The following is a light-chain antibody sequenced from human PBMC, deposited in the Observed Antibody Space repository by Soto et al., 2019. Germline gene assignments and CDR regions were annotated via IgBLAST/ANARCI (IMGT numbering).Light chain of an antibody. J-gene: IGKJ1*01. CDR2: GAS. Sequence: DIVLTHSPGTLSLSPWERATLSCRASQSVSSSYLAWYQQKPGQAPRLLIYGASSRATGIPDRFSGSGSGTDFTLAISRLEPEDFAVYYCQQYGSSRWTFGQGTKVDIK. V-gene: IGKV3-20*01. CDR3: QQYGSSRWT. CDR1: QSVSSSY.